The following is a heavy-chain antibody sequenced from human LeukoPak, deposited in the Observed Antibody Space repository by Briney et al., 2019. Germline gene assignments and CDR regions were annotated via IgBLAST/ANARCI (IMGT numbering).Heavy chain of an antibody. Sequence: GGSLRLSCVVSGITLSNYGMSWVRQAPGKGLEWVSAISGSGGSTYYADSVKGRFTISRDNSKNTLYLQMNSLRAEDTAVYYCAKPLIVGAREGAFDYWGQGTLVTVSS. V-gene: IGHV3-23*01. CDR2: ISGSGGST. D-gene: IGHD1-26*01. CDR1: GITLSNYG. CDR3: AKPLIVGAREGAFDY. J-gene: IGHJ4*02.